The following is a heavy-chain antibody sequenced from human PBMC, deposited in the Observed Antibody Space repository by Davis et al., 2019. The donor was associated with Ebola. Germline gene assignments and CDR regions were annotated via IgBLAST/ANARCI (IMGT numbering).Heavy chain of an antibody. CDR1: GYTFTSYY. CDR2: INPSGGST. V-gene: IGHV1-46*01. D-gene: IGHD6-6*01. J-gene: IGHJ6*04. Sequence: ASVKVSCKASGYTFTSYYMHWVRQAPGQGLEWMGIINPSGGSTSYAQKFQGRVTMTRDTSISTAYMELSRLRSDDTAVYYCARGPDSSSHYYGMDVWGKGTTVTVSS. CDR3: ARGPDSSSHYYGMDV.